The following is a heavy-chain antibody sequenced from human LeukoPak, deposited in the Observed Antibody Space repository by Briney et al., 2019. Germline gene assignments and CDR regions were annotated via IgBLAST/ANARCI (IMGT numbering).Heavy chain of an antibody. V-gene: IGHV3-30*18. CDR3: AKVTGGYYYYGMDV. J-gene: IGHJ6*04. CDR1: GFTFSSYG. CDR2: ISYDGSNK. Sequence: GGSLRLSCAASGFTFSSYGMHWVRQDPGKGLEWVAVISYDGSNKYYADSVKGRFTISRDNSKNTLYLQMNSLRAEDTAVYYCAKVTGGYYYYGMDVWGKGTTVTVSS. D-gene: IGHD2-21*02.